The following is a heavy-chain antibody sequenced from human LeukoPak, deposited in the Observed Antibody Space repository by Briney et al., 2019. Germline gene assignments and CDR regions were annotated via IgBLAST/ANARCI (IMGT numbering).Heavy chain of an antibody. CDR2: ISDSGANT. D-gene: IGHD6-19*01. CDR1: GGSFSRYS. CDR3: AKSMTLQWRGFFDL. Sequence: ETLSLTCAVYGGSFSRYSWSWVRQAPGKGLEWVSTISDSGANTYYADSVRGRFTISRDNSKNTLYLQKNSLRADDTAIYYCAKSMTLQWRGFFDLWGRGTHVTVSS. J-gene: IGHJ2*01. V-gene: IGHV3-23*01.